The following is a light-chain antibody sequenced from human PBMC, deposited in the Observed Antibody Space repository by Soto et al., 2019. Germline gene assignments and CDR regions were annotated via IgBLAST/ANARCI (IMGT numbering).Light chain of an antibody. J-gene: IGKJ4*01. Sequence: DIQMTQSPSTLSASVGDRVTITCRASQSISSWLAWYQQKPGKAPKLLIYDASILESGVPSRFSGSESGTEFTLTISSRQPDDFATYYCQQYTAWPLTFGGGTKVEIK. CDR1: QSISSW. CDR3: QQYTAWPLT. CDR2: DAS. V-gene: IGKV1-5*01.